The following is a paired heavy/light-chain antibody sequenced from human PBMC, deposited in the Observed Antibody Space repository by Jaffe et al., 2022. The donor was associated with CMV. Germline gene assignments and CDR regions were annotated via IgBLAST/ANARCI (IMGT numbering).Light chain of an antibody. Sequence: QSALTQPASVSGSPGQSITISCAGISSGVGSYIYVSWYQQHPGKAPQVIIYDVTHRPSGVSDRFSGSKSGNTASLTISGLQAEDEADYYCSSYTASTTPLFGGGTKVAVL. CDR2: DVT. CDR3: SSYTASTTPL. J-gene: IGLJ2*01. V-gene: IGLV2-14*03. CDR1: SSGVGSYIY.
Heavy chain of an antibody. CDR2: IRPGDSAT. J-gene: IGHJ4*02. V-gene: IGHV5-51*01. Sequence: EVQLVQSGAEVKKSGEPLKISCKGSGYDFTSQWIGWVRQMPGKGLECMGIIRPGDSATRYSPSFQGHVTISADKSINTAYLQWGSLKASDTAMYYCAKWKAASGSDRQYSFDFWGLGTLVTVSS. CDR1: GYDFTSQW. D-gene: IGHD3-10*01. CDR3: AKWKAASGSDRQYSFDF.